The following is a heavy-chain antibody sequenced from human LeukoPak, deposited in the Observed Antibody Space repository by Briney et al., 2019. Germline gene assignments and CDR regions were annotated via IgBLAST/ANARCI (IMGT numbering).Heavy chain of an antibody. CDR2: ITTSGSTI. D-gene: IGHD1-26*01. CDR1: GFTFNSFE. V-gene: IGHV3-48*03. CDR3: ASLGSPGAFDY. J-gene: IGHJ4*02. Sequence: GGSLRLSCAASGFTFNSFEMMWVRQAPGKGLEGVSFITTSGSTIYYADSVKGRFTIYRANAKNSLYLQMNRLRAEDTAVYYCASLGSPGAFDYWGQGTLVTVSS.